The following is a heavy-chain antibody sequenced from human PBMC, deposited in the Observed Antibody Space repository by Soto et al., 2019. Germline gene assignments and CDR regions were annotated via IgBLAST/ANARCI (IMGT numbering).Heavy chain of an antibody. CDR1: GFNFDDYG. D-gene: IGHD3-22*01. V-gene: IGHV3-9*03. J-gene: IGHJ4*02. CDR3: AKDIRYYDSSGYYRGFDY. CDR2: ISWISGSI. Sequence: PVGSLRLPCAASGFNFDDYGRHWVRQAPGKGLEWVSGISWISGSIGYADSVKGRFTISRDNAKNSLYLQMNSLRAEDMALYYCAKDIRYYDSSGYYRGFDYWGQGTLVTVSS.